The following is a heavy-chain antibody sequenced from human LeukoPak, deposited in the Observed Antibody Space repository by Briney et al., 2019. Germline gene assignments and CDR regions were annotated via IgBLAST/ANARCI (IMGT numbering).Heavy chain of an antibody. CDR3: AREVLGDSDDFDI. J-gene: IGHJ3*02. CDR1: GGSISAYY. Sequence: SETLSLTCTVSGGSISAYYWTWIRQPPGKGLEWIGYIYYIGSATYNPSLKSRVTISLDTSKNQFSLKLSSVTAADTAVYFCAREVLGDSDDFDIWGQGTMVTVSS. D-gene: IGHD2-21*01. V-gene: IGHV4-59*12. CDR2: IYYIGSA.